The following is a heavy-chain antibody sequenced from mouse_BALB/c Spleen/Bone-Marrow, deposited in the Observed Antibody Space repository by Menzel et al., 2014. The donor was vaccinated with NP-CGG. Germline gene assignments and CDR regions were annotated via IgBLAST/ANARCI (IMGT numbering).Heavy chain of an antibody. CDR3: ARGGDDFSLDY. D-gene: IGHD2-4*01. V-gene: IGHV1-69*01. J-gene: IGHJ4*01. Sequence: VQLQQPGTELVMPGAPVKMSCKASGYAFTDRWIHWVKQRPGQGLEWIGAIDTSDSYTNYNQKFKGKATLTVDESSSTAYIHLSSLTSEDSAVYYCARGGDDFSLDYWGQRTSVTVSS. CDR2: IDTSDSYT. CDR1: GYAFTDRW.